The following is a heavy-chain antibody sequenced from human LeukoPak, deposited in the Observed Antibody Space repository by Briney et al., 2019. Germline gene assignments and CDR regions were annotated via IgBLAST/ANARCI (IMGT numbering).Heavy chain of an antibody. Sequence: SETLSLTCTVSGGSIRSSYYYWGWIRQPPGKGLEWIGSIYYSGSTYYNPSLKSRVAISVDTSKNQYSLKLSSVPAADTAVYFCASRRGSFDAFDIWGQGTMVTVSS. D-gene: IGHD3-10*01. CDR3: ASRRGSFDAFDI. CDR1: GGSIRSSYYY. J-gene: IGHJ3*02. CDR2: IYYSGST. V-gene: IGHV4-39*01.